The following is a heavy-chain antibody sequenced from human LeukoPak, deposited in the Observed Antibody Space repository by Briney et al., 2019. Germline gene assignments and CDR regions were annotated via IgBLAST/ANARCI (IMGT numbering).Heavy chain of an antibody. Sequence: GGSLRLSCAASGYTFSDYAMSWVRQAPGKGLEWVSTITGSGGTTYYADSVKGRFTTSRDNSKNTLYLQMISLRTEDTAVYYCAEEVGSAYPTFDYWGQGALVTVSS. CDR1: GYTFSDYA. CDR2: ITGSGGTT. J-gene: IGHJ4*02. CDR3: AEEVGSAYPTFDY. D-gene: IGHD1-26*01. V-gene: IGHV3-23*01.